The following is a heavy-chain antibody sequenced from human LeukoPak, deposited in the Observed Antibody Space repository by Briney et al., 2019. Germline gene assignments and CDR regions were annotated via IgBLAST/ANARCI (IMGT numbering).Heavy chain of an antibody. Sequence: ASVKVSCKASGYTFTGYYMHWVRQAPGQGLEWMGWINPNSGGTNYAQKFQGRVTMTRDTSISTAYMELSRLRSDDTAVYYCARARQFIVATNNWFDPWGQGTLVTVSS. CDR1: GYTFTGYY. CDR2: INPNSGGT. J-gene: IGHJ5*02. D-gene: IGHD5-12*01. CDR3: ARARQFIVATNNWFDP. V-gene: IGHV1-2*02.